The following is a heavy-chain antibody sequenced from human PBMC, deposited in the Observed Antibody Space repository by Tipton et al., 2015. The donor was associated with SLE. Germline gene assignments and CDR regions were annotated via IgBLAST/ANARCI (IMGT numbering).Heavy chain of an antibody. Sequence: SLRLSCAASGFTFSSYAMSWVRQAPGKGLEWVSAISGSGGSTYYPDSVKGRFTISRDNSKNALYLQMNSLRAEDTAVYYCAKGGSSYCGADCYSNYWGQGTVVTVSS. D-gene: IGHD2-21*01. CDR2: ISGSGGST. CDR1: GFTFSSYA. V-gene: IGHV3-23*01. CDR3: AKGGSSYCGADCYSNY. J-gene: IGHJ3*01.